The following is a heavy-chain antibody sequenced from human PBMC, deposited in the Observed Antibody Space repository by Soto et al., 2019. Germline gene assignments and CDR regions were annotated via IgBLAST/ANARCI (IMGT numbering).Heavy chain of an antibody. Sequence: SETLSLTCAVYGGSFSGYYWSWIRQPQGKGLEWIGEINHSGSTNYNPSLKSRVTISVDTSKNQFSLKLSSVTAADTAVYYCARVCRDAIAAAGTIHYWGQGTLVTAPQ. CDR2: INHSGST. CDR1: GGSFSGYY. V-gene: IGHV4-34*01. CDR3: ARVCRDAIAAAGTIHY. J-gene: IGHJ4*02. D-gene: IGHD6-13*01.